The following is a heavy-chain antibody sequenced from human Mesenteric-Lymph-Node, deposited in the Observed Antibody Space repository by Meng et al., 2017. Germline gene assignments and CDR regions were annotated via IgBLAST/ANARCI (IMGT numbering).Heavy chain of an antibody. J-gene: IGHJ4*02. V-gene: IGHV4-38-2*02. CDR1: GYSISSGYY. Sequence: GSLRLSCAVSGYSISSGYYWGWIRQPPGKGLEWIGSIYHSGSTYYNPSLKSRVTISVDTSKNQFSLKLSSVTAADTAVYYCARDSGSYPGGYFDYWGQGTLVTVSS. D-gene: IGHD1-26*01. CDR2: IYHSGST. CDR3: ARDSGSYPGGYFDY.